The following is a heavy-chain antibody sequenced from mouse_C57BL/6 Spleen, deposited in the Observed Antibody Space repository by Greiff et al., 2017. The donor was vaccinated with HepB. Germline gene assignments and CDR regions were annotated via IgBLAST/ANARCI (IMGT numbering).Heavy chain of an antibody. CDR1: GYTFTDYY. Sequence: QVHVKQSGAELVRPGASVKLSCKASGYTFTDYYINWVKQRPGQGLEWIARIYPGSGNTYYNEKFKGKATLTAEKSSSTAYMQLSSLTSEDSAVYFCARGNYSNYYAMDYWGQGTSVTVSS. D-gene: IGHD2-5*01. CDR2: IYPGSGNT. J-gene: IGHJ4*01. V-gene: IGHV1-76*01. CDR3: ARGNYSNYYAMDY.